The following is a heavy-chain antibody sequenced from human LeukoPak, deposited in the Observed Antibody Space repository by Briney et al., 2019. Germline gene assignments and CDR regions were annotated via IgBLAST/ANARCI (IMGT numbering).Heavy chain of an antibody. V-gene: IGHV3-7*01. CDR3: ARGVWVPFDS. J-gene: IGHJ4*02. CDR1: GFSLSNYW. CDR2: IKQDGSEK. Sequence: PGGSLRLSCAASGFSLSNYWMNWVRQAPGKGLEWVANIKQDGSEKNYVDSVKGRFSISRDNAKNSLILQMNSLRDEDTAVYYCARGVWVPFDSWGQGSLVSVSS. D-gene: IGHD3-10*01.